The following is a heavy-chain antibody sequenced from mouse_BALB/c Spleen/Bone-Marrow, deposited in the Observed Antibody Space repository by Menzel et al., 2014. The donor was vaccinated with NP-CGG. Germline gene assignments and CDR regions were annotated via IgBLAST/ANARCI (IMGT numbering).Heavy chain of an antibody. Sequence: DVMLVESGGGLVQSGGSRKLSCAASGFTFSSFGMHWVRQAPEKGLEWVAYISSGSSTIYYADTVKGRFTISRDNPKNTLFLQMTSLRSEDTAMYYCARWGYYYAMDYWGQGTSVTVSS. CDR1: GFTFSSFG. CDR3: ARWGYYYAMDY. V-gene: IGHV5-17*02. CDR2: ISSGSSTI. J-gene: IGHJ4*01.